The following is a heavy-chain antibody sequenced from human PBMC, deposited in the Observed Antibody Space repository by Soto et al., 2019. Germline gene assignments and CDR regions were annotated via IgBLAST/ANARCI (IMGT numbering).Heavy chain of an antibody. Sequence: EVQLLESGGGLVQPGGSLRLSCAASGFTFSSYAMSWVRQAPGKGLEWVSAISGSGGSTYYADSVKGRFTIARDNSKKSLYLQMNSMRAEDSEVYCCAKDEGSVCYYPPYSSMGVWGKGTTVTVSS. D-gene: IGHD3-10*01. CDR3: AKDEGSVCYYPPYSSMGV. J-gene: IGHJ6*03. CDR1: GFTFSSYA. V-gene: IGHV3-23*01. CDR2: ISGSGGST.